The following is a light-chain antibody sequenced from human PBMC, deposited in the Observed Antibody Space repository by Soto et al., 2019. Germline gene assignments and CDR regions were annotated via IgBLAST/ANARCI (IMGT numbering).Light chain of an antibody. Sequence: QSALTQPASVSGSPGQSITISCTGTSRDVGGYNDVSWYQQHPGKAPKLMIYDVSNRPSGVSNRFSGSKSGNTASLTISGLQAEDEDDYYCSSYTSSSTVLGGGTKLTVL. CDR1: SRDVGGYND. J-gene: IGLJ2*01. CDR2: DVS. CDR3: SSYTSSSTV. V-gene: IGLV2-14*01.